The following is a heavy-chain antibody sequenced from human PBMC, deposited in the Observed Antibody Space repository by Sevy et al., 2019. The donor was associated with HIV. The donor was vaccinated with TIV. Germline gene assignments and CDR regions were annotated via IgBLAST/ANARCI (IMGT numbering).Heavy chain of an antibody. J-gene: IGHJ4*02. D-gene: IGHD3-3*01. CDR3: ARDITIFGVVIIYFDY. CDR2: IKQDGSEK. V-gene: IGHV3-7*03. Sequence: GGSLRLSCAASRFTFSNYWMSWVRQAPGKGLEWVANIKQDGSEKYYVDSVKGRFTISRDNAKNSLYLQMNSLRAEDTAVYYCARDITIFGVVIIYFDYWGQGTLVTVSS. CDR1: RFTFSNYW.